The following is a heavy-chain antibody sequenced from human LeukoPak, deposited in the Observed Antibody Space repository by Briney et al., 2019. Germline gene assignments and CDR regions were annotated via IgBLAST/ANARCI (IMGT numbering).Heavy chain of an antibody. CDR2: IKQDGSEK. CDR1: GFTFSSYA. Sequence: GGSLRLSCAAFGFTFSSYAMSWVRQAPGKGLEWVANIKQDGSEKYYVDSAKGRFTISRDNAKKSLYLEMISLRAEDTAVYFCARDWGGAARAKTQGRYYYYGMDVWGQGTTVTVSS. J-gene: IGHJ6*02. D-gene: IGHD3-16*01. CDR3: ARDWGGAARAKTQGRYYYYGMDV. V-gene: IGHV3-7*05.